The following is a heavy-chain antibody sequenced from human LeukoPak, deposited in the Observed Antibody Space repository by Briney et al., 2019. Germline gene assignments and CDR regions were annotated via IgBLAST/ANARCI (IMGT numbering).Heavy chain of an antibody. D-gene: IGHD5-12*01. CDR3: ARDSGYEFRGYYYYYGMDV. CDR2: ISSSSSYI. Sequence: PGGSLRLSCAAPGFTFSSYSMNWVRQAPGKGLEWVSSISSSSSYIYYADSVKGRFTISRGNAKNSLYLQMNSLRAEDTAVYYCARDSGYEFRGYYYYYGMDVWGQGTTVTVSS. J-gene: IGHJ6*02. CDR1: GFTFSSYS. V-gene: IGHV3-21*01.